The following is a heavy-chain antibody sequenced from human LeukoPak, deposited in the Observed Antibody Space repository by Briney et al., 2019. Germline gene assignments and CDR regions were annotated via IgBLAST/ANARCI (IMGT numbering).Heavy chain of an antibody. Sequence: GASVKVSCKASGYTFTSYDINWVRQATGQGLEWMGWMNPNSGDTGYAQKFQGRVTMTRDTSISTAYMELSSLRSEDTAVYYCARGSDTAMVLISLVGPDHDYWGQGTLVTVSS. V-gene: IGHV1-8*01. CDR2: MNPNSGDT. CDR1: GYTFTSYD. J-gene: IGHJ4*02. D-gene: IGHD5-18*01. CDR3: ARGSDTAMVLISLVGPDHDY.